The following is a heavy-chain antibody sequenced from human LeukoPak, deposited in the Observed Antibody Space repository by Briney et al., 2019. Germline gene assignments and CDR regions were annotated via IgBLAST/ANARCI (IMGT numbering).Heavy chain of an antibody. Sequence: SGRSLRLSCAASGFTFSSYVMHWVRQAPSEGLEWVAVISFDGSNKYYGDSLKGRFTISRDNSKNTLYLQMNSLRGEDMAIYYCARDFGWLSGFDYWGQGTLVTVSS. CDR3: ARDFGWLSGFDY. V-gene: IGHV3-30-3*01. J-gene: IGHJ4*02. D-gene: IGHD3-9*01. CDR1: GFTFSSYV. CDR2: ISFDGSNK.